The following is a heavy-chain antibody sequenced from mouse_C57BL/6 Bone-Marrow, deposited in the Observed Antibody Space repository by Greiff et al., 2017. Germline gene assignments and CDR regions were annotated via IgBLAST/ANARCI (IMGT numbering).Heavy chain of an antibody. CDR1: GYAFSSSW. J-gene: IGHJ2*01. CDR3: ARFTIYGYDADY. Sequence: QVQLQQSGPELVKPGASVQISCKASGYAFSSSWMNWVKQRPGKGLEWIGRIYPGDGDTNYNGKFKGKATLTADKSSSTAYMQLSSLTSEDSAVYFCARFTIYGYDADYWGQGTTLTVAS. V-gene: IGHV1-82*01. CDR2: IYPGDGDT. D-gene: IGHD2-2*01.